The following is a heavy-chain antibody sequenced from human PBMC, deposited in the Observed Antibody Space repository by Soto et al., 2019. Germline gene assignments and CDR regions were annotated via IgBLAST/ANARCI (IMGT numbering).Heavy chain of an antibody. Sequence: SETLSLTCTVSGGSISSSSYYWGWIRQPPGKGLEWIGSIYYSGSTYYNPSLKSGVTISVDTSKNQFSLKLSSVTAADTAVYYCARGSGGIAAHYFDYWGQGTLVTVSS. CDR1: GGSISSSSYY. CDR3: ARGSGGIAAHYFDY. D-gene: IGHD6-13*01. V-gene: IGHV4-39*07. J-gene: IGHJ4*02. CDR2: IYYSGST.